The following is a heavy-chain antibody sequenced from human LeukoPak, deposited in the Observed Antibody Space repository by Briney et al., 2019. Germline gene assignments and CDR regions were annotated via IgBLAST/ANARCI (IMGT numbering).Heavy chain of an antibody. CDR1: GGSISSSIYY. J-gene: IGHJ4*02. CDR3: ARDRLGIGAYYFDN. CDR2: IYYSGST. V-gene: IGHV4-39*07. Sequence: SETLSLTCTVSGGSISSSIYYWDWIRQPPGKGLEWIGCIYYSGSTYYNPSLKSRVTISVDTSKNQFSLKLSSVTAADTAVYYCARDRLGIGAYYFDNWGQGTLVTVSS. D-gene: IGHD7-27*01.